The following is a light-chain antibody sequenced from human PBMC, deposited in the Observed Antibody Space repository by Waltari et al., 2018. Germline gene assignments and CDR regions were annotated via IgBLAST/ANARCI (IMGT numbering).Light chain of an antibody. V-gene: IGLV2-14*01. Sequence: QSALTQPASVSGSPGQSITISCPGTDRAVGPYDFVSWYQQHPGKAPHLIIYEVSNRPSGISNRFSASKSGNTASLTISGLQAEDEADYYCSSYTTSSAPGVFGTGTRVTVL. CDR3: SSYTTSSAPGV. CDR2: EVS. J-gene: IGLJ1*01. CDR1: DRAVGPYDF.